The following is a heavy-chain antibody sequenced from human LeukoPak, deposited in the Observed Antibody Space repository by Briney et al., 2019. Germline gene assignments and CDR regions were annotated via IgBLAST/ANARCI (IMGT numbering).Heavy chain of an antibody. CDR3: ARHSGSLDS. J-gene: IGHJ4*02. CDR1: GGSISTDFYY. V-gene: IGHV4-39*01. D-gene: IGHD1-26*01. Sequence: PSETLSLTCSVSGGSISTDFYYWGWIRQPPGKGLEWIGIIYISGSTYCNPSLKSRVTISIDASKNQFSLKLDSVTAADTAVYYCARHSGSLDSWGQGTLVTVSS. CDR2: IYISGST.